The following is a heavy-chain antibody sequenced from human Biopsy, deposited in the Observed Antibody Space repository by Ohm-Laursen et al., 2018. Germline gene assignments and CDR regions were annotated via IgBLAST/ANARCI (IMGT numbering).Heavy chain of an antibody. CDR3: AREQHPYIDVLTDSFSYVPMDV. V-gene: IGHV1-69*04. CDR2: IIPILGRP. D-gene: IGHD3-9*01. Sequence: SSVKASCKASGGTFTTYGFNWVRQAPGQGLEWMGRIIPILGRPTYAQKFQGRVTITADTSTGTVFMDLSTLRSEDSALYYCAREQHPYIDVLTDSFSYVPMDVWGAGTTVTVSS. CDR1: GGTFTTYG. J-gene: IGHJ6*04.